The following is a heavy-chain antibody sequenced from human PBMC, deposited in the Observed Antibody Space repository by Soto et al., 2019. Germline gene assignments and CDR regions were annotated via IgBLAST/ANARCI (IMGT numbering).Heavy chain of an antibody. Sequence: PSSTXSLTCAVSVYSISIGDYFVCIRQPPGKGLEWIGTIYHSGSTYYNPSLKSRVTISVDTSKNQFSLKLNSVTAADTAVYYCERELYCSGGSCYTLRGMEVWGLGTTVTVS. CDR3: ERELYCSGGSCYTLRGMEV. V-gene: IGHV4-38-2*02. CDR2: IYHSGST. J-gene: IGHJ6*02. D-gene: IGHD2-15*01. CDR1: VYSISIGDY.